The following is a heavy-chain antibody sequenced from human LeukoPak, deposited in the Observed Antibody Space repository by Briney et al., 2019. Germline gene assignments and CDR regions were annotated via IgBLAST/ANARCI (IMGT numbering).Heavy chain of an antibody. D-gene: IGHD7-27*01. V-gene: IGHV4-59*08. J-gene: IGHJ4*02. CDR1: GGSISSYY. CDR2: MYHSGST. CDR3: ARGFRGDNFDY. Sequence: SETLSLTCTVSGGSISSYYWSWIRQPPGKGLEWIGAMYHSGSTNYNPSLKRRVTISVDTSKNQFSLKLSSVTAADTAVYFCARGFRGDNFDYWGQGTLVTVSS.